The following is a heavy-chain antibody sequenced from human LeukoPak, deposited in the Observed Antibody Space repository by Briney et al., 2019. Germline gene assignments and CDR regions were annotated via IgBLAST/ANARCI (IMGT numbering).Heavy chain of an antibody. V-gene: IGHV3-30*18. J-gene: IGHJ4*02. Sequence: PGGSLRLPCAASGFTFSRNGMHWVRQAPGKGLEWESVISPDGSSQDYADSVKGRFTISRDNSENTLYLRMNGLRAEDTAVYYCAKDRSSSWSFDYWGQGTLVTVSS. CDR2: ISPDGSSQ. CDR1: GFTFSRNG. CDR3: AKDRSSSWSFDY. D-gene: IGHD6-13*01.